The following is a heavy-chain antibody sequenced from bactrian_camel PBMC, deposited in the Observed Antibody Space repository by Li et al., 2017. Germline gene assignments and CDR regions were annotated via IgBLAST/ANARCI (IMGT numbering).Heavy chain of an antibody. Sequence: HVQLVESGGGSVQAGRSLRLSCASSGSIVSTMCMGWVRQAPGKEREGVAVVFYPDASTNYADSVKGRFTISKDNAKNTLYLQMNSLKPEDTAIYYCGARFRGGTWYDAKKFYDWGQGTQVTVS. V-gene: IGHV3S53*01. CDR2: FYPDAST. CDR3: GARFRGGTWYDAKKFYD. J-gene: IGHJ4*01. CDR1: GSIVSTMC. D-gene: IGHD6*01.